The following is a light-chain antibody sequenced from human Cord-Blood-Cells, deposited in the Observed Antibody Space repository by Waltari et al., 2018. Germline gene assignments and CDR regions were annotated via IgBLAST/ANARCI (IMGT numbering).Light chain of an antibody. Sequence: DIQITPSPSSLSASVGDRVHITCQASQDISNYLNWYQQKPGQAPKLLIYDASNLETGIPARFSGSGSGTDFTFTISSLQPEDIAAYYCQQYDNLPLTFGGGTKVEIK. CDR1: QDISNY. CDR3: QQYDNLPLT. V-gene: IGKV1-33*01. CDR2: DAS. J-gene: IGKJ4*01.